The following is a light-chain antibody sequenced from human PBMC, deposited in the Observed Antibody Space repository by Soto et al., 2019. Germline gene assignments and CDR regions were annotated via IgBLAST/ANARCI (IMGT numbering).Light chain of an antibody. CDR2: YDD. Sequence: QSVLTQPPSVSEAPRQRVTISCSGSSSNIGNNAVNWYQQLPGKAPKLLIYYDDLLSSGVSDRFSGSKSGTSASLAISGLQSEDEADYYCAAWDDSLNGDVFGTGTKLTVL. CDR1: SSNIGNNA. V-gene: IGLV1-36*01. CDR3: AAWDDSLNGDV. J-gene: IGLJ1*01.